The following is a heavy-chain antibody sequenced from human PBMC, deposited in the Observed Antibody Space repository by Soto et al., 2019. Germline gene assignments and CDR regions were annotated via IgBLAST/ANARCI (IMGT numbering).Heavy chain of an antibody. CDR1: GFTFSSYG. Sequence: QVQLVESGGSVVQPGRSLRLSCAASGFTFSSYGMHWVRQAPGKGLEWVAVIWYDGSNKYYADSVKGRFTISRDNSKNTLYLQMNSLRAEDTAVYYCARDGDYYGSGNWFDPWGQGTLVTVSS. CDR2: IWYDGSNK. V-gene: IGHV3-33*01. J-gene: IGHJ5*02. CDR3: ARDGDYYGSGNWFDP. D-gene: IGHD3-10*01.